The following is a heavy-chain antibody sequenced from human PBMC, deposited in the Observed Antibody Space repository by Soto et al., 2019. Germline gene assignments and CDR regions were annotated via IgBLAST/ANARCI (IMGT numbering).Heavy chain of an antibody. CDR2: IKEDGSDM. V-gene: IGHV3-7*01. D-gene: IGHD3-3*01. CDR3: ATEVGVYYDFWSGYSDY. J-gene: IGHJ4*02. CDR1: GFTFSSYW. Sequence: EVQLVESGGGLVQPGGSLRLSCAASGFTFSSYWMSWVRQAPGKGLEWVANIKEDGSDMYYVDSVKGRFTISRDNAKNSLYLQMNSLRAEGTAVYYGATEVGVYYDFWSGYSDYWGQGTLVTVSS.